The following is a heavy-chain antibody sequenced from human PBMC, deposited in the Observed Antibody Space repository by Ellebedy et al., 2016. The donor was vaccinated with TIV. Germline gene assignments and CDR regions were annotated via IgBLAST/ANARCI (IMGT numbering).Heavy chain of an antibody. CDR2: INHSGST. Sequence: MPGGSLRLSCAASGFTFSNAWMTWVRQAPGKGLEWIGEINHSGSTNYNPSLKSRVTISVDRSKNQFSLKLSSVTAADTAVYYCARGRIQLDYWGQGTLVTVSS. CDR3: ARGRIQLDY. J-gene: IGHJ4*02. V-gene: IGHV4-4*02. CDR1: GFTFSNAW.